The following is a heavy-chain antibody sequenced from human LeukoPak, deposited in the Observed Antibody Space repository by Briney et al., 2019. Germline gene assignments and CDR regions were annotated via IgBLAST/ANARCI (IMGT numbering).Heavy chain of an antibody. CDR1: GYSISSGYY. J-gene: IGHJ4*02. CDR2: IYHGGST. Sequence: SETLSLTCTVSGYSISSGYYWGWIRQSPGKGLEWIGSIYHGGSTYYNPSLRSRVIVSVDTSKNHFSLKMSSVTAADTAVYYCARIVVVITHFDYWGQGTLVTVSS. D-gene: IGHD3-22*01. CDR3: ARIVVVITHFDY. V-gene: IGHV4-38-2*02.